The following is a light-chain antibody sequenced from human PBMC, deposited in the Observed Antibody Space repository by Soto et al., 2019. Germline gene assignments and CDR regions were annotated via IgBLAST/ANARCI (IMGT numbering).Light chain of an antibody. CDR3: QQYGSSPPWIT. Sequence: EIVLTQSPGTLSLSPGERATLSCRASQSVSSSYLAWYQQKPGQAPRLLIYGASSRATGIPDRFSGSGSGTDFTLTISRLEPEDFAVYYCQQYGSSPPWITFGQGTRLEMK. V-gene: IGKV3-20*01. CDR1: QSVSSSY. CDR2: GAS. J-gene: IGKJ5*01.